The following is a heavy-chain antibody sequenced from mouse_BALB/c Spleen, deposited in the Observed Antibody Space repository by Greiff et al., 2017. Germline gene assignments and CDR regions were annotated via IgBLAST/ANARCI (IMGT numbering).Heavy chain of an antibody. V-gene: IGHV2-6-2*01. CDR1: GFSLTSYG. CDR3: ARQGGYYYGSRGAMDY. D-gene: IGHD1-1*01. CDR2: IWSDGST. Sequence: VQGVESGPDLVAPSQSLSITCTVSGFSLTSYGVHWVRQPPGKGLEWLVVIWSDGSTTYNSALKSRLSISKDNSKSQVFLKMNSFQTDDTAMYYCARQGGYYYGSRGAMDYWGQGTSVTVSS. J-gene: IGHJ4*01.